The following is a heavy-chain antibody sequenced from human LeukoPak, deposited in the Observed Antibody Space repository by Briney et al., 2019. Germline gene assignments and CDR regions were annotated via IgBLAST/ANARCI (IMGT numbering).Heavy chain of an antibody. V-gene: IGHV3-23*01. J-gene: IGHJ4*02. CDR1: GFTFSDSA. CDR3: ARDIELSC. D-gene: IGHD1-26*01. Sequence: GGSLRLSCAASGFTFSDSAMSWVRQASGRGLEWVSLISASGGNSYYADSVRGRFTVSRDSSKNTLHLQMNSLRAEDTAVYYCARDIELSCWGQGTLVTVSS. CDR2: ISASGGNS.